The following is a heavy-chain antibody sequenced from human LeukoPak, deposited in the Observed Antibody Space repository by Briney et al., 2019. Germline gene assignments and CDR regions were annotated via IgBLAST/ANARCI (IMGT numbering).Heavy chain of an antibody. Sequence: GGSLRLSCAASGFTFSSYWMHWVRQAPGKGLVWVSRINSDGSSTSYADSVKGRFTISRDNAKNTLHLQMNSLRAEDTAVYYCARRGTAGAGDYWGQGTLVTVSS. V-gene: IGHV3-74*01. J-gene: IGHJ4*02. CDR1: GFTFSSYW. CDR3: ARRGTAGAGDY. CDR2: INSDGSST. D-gene: IGHD1-1*01.